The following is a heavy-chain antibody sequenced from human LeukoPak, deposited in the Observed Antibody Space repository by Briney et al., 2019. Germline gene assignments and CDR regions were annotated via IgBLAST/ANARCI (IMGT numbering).Heavy chain of an antibody. CDR2: IRQDGREK. V-gene: IGHV3-7*01. J-gene: IGHJ4*03. Sequence: GGSLRLSCAASGFTFTSYWLSWIRQAPGKGLEWVANIRQDGREKSYADSVKGRFTISRDNAKTSVYLQMNSLRVEDTAVYYCAREGVGGFDSWGQGTLVTVSS. CDR3: AREGVGGFDS. D-gene: IGHD3-10*01. CDR1: GFTFTSYW.